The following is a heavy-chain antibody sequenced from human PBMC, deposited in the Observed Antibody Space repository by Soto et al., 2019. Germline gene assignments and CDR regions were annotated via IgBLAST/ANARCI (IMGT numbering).Heavy chain of an antibody. CDR2: ISAYNGNT. J-gene: IGHJ4*02. D-gene: IGHD2-15*01. CDR1: GYTFTSYG. Sequence: QVQLVQSGAEVKKPGASVKVSCKASGYTFTSYGISWVRQAPGQGLEWMGWISAYNGNTNYAQKLQGRVTITTDTPTSTAYMELRSLRADDTAVYYCAGRYCSGGSCYRLDYWGQGTLVAVAS. CDR3: AGRYCSGGSCYRLDY. V-gene: IGHV1-18*04.